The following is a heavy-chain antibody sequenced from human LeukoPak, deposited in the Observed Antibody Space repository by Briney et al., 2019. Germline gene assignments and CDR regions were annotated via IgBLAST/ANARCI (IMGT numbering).Heavy chain of an antibody. CDR3: ARDKFWEQDIGNDAFDI. CDR2: ISSSSSYI. V-gene: IGHV3-21*01. CDR1: GFTFSSYS. D-gene: IGHD1-26*01. J-gene: IGHJ3*02. Sequence: GGSLRLSCAASGFTFSSYSMNWVRQAPGKGLEWVSSISSSSSYIYYADSVKGRFTISRDNAKNSLYLQMNSLRAEDTAVYYCARDKFWEQDIGNDAFDIWGQGTMVTVSS.